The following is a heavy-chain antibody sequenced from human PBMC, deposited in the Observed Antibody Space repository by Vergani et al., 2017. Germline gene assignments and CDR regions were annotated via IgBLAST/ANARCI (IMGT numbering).Heavy chain of an antibody. J-gene: IGHJ6*03. V-gene: IGHV1-69*01. CDR1: GGTFSSYA. Sequence: QVQLVQSGAEVKKPGSSVKVSCKASGGTFSSYAISWVRQAPGQGLEWMGGIIPIFGTANYAQKFQGRVTITADESTSTAYMELSSLRSEDTAVYYCARVICSGGSCYYYYYYMDVWGKGTTVTVSS. CDR2: IIPIFGTA. D-gene: IGHD2-15*01. CDR3: ARVICSGGSCYYYYYYMDV.